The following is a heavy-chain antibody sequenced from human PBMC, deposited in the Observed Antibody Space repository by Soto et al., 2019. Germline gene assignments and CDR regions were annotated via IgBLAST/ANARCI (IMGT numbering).Heavy chain of an antibody. D-gene: IGHD3-9*01. CDR1: GGTFSSYA. CDR2: IIPIFGTA. J-gene: IGHJ3*02. CDR3: ARDRVITYYDILPGYAFDI. Sequence: QVQLVQSGAEVKKPGSSVKVSCKASGGTFSSYAISWVRQAPGQGLEWMGGIIPIFGTANYAQKFQGRVTITAGESTSTAYMELSSLRSEDTAVYYCARDRVITYYDILPGYAFDIWGQGTMVTVSS. V-gene: IGHV1-69*01.